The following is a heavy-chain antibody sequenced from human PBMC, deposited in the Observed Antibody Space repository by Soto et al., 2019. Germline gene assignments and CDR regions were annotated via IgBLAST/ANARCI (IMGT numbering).Heavy chain of an antibody. Sequence: GPSVKVSCKASGYTFTSYDINWVRQATGQGLEWMGWMNPNSGNTGYAQKFQGRVTMTRNTSISTAYMELSSPRSEDTAVYYCARGPSPADYFRSGSKYYFDDRGQGSLVTVS. CDR1: GYTFTSYD. V-gene: IGHV1-8*01. CDR3: ARGPSPADYFRSGSKYYFDD. CDR2: MNPNSGNT. D-gene: IGHD3-3*01. J-gene: IGHJ4*02.